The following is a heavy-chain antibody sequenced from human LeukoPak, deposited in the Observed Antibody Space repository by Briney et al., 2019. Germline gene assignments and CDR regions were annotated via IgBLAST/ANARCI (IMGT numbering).Heavy chain of an antibody. Sequence: SGGSLRLSCAASGFTFRSHGMQWVRQGPGKGLEWVATISHDGSDIFYVESGKGRFTISRDNSKTTVYLQMTGLRTDDTGVYYCARVRDPFRWTRTLDHWVQGTRVIVSS. D-gene: IGHD4-23*01. CDR2: ISHDGSDI. CDR3: ARVRDPFRWTRTLDH. J-gene: IGHJ4*02. V-gene: IGHV3-30*03. CDR1: GFTFRSHG.